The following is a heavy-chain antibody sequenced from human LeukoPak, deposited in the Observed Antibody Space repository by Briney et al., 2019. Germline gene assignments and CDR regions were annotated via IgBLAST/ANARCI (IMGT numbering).Heavy chain of an antibody. CDR3: AKGRQYSFDYLIDY. CDR1: GFTFSSYA. CDR2: ISYDGSNK. V-gene: IGHV3-30-3*01. D-gene: IGHD3-9*01. J-gene: IGHJ4*02. Sequence: PGGSLRLSCAASGFTFSSYAMHWVRQAPGKGLEWVAVISYDGSNKYYADSVKGRFTISRDNSKNTVYLQVDSLRTEDTAVYYCAKGRQYSFDYLIDYWGQGTLVTVSS.